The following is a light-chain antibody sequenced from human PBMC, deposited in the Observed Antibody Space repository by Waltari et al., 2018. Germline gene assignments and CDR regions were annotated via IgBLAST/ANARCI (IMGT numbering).Light chain of an antibody. CDR3: QQSYSVLWT. J-gene: IGKJ1*01. V-gene: IGKV1-39*01. Sequence: DIQMTQSPSSLSASFGDRVTITCRASHSISTYLNWYQHRPGKAPRLLIFGASSLQIGVPSRFSGSGSGTDFTLTIDSLQPGDFATYYCQQSYSVLWTFGQGTKVDLK. CDR1: HSISTY. CDR2: GAS.